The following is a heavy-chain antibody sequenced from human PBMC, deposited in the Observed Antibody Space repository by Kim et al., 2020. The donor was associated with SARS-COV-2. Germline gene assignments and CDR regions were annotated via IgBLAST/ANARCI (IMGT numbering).Heavy chain of an antibody. J-gene: IGHJ4*02. CDR1: GYTFKSYP. D-gene: IGHD4-4*01. CDR3: ARDMNPTVYDY. V-gene: IGHV1-3*01. CDR2: VNAANDET. Sequence: ASVKVSCKASGYTFKSYPIHWVRQAPGQRLEWMGWVNAANDETKYSQKFQGRVTITRDTSANTVYMDLRSLTFEDTAIYYCARDMNPTVYDYWGQGTLVT.